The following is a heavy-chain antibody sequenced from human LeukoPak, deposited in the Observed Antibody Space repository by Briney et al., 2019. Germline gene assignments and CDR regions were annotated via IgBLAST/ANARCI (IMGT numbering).Heavy chain of an antibody. CDR2: IRYDGTKK. Sequence: GGSLRLSCAASGFTFSSYGMYWVRQAPGKGLEWVAFIRYDGTKKYYADSVKGRFTISRDNSRNTLYLQMNSLRAEDTAVYYCARGGDSTYYYYYGMDVWGQGTTVTVSS. V-gene: IGHV3-30*02. D-gene: IGHD2-21*02. J-gene: IGHJ6*02. CDR3: ARGGDSTYYYYYGMDV. CDR1: GFTFSSYG.